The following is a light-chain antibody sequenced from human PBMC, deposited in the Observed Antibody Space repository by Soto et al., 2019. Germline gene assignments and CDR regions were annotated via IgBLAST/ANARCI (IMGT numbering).Light chain of an antibody. Sequence: DIVMTQSPLTLSVSPGESATLSCRASERVSTNLAWYQQTPGQAPRLLIYSASRRPTDIPVRFSGSGSGAEFTLTISSLQSEDFAIYYCQQYDHPPYTFGQGTKLEIK. CDR3: QQYDHPPYT. CDR2: SAS. CDR1: ERVSTN. J-gene: IGKJ2*01. V-gene: IGKV3-15*01.